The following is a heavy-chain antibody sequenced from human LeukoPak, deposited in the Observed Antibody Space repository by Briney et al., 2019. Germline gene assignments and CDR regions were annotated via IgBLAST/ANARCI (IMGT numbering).Heavy chain of an antibody. D-gene: IGHD2-2*01. Sequence: ASVKVFCKASGHTFTSYGISWVRQAPGQGLEWMGWISAYNGNTNYAQMLQGRDSMTTDTSTSTGYMELRSLRSDDTAAYYCARDWGGIVVVPAAILVARPFDYWGQGTLVTVSS. CDR1: GHTFTSYG. V-gene: IGHV1-18*01. CDR3: ARDWGGIVVVPAAILVARPFDY. J-gene: IGHJ4*02. CDR2: ISAYNGNT.